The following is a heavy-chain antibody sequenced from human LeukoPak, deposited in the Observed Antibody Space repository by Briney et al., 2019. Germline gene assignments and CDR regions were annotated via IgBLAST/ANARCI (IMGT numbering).Heavy chain of an antibody. J-gene: IGHJ4*02. Sequence: GGTLRLSCAASGFTFSSSGMSWVRQPPGKGLEWVSSIRSSGGSTYYADSVKGRFTISRDNSKNTLYLQMNSLRADDTAIYYCARNYGDYEFDFWGQGTLVTVSS. CDR1: GFTFSSSG. D-gene: IGHD4-17*01. CDR3: ARNYGDYEFDF. CDR2: IRSSGGST. V-gene: IGHV3-23*01.